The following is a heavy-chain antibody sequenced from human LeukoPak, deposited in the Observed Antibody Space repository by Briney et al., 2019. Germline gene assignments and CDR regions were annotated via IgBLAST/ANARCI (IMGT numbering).Heavy chain of an antibody. Sequence: PGGSLRLSCAASGFTFSSYAMHWVRQAPGKGLEWVAVISYDGSNKYYADSVKGRFTISRDNSKNTLYLQMNSLRAEDTAVYYSARPDIPIAVAGTLQPHWGQGTLVTVSS. V-gene: IGHV3-30*04. CDR3: ARPDIPIAVAGTLQPH. D-gene: IGHD6-19*01. CDR1: GFTFSSYA. CDR2: ISYDGSNK. J-gene: IGHJ4*02.